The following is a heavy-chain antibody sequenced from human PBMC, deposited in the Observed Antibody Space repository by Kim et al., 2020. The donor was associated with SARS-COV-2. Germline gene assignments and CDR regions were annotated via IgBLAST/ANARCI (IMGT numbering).Heavy chain of an antibody. D-gene: IGHD4-17*01. V-gene: IGHV4-38-2*02. J-gene: IGHJ6*02. CDR3: ARGDYGDYGGVDV. CDR1: GYYIYSGYY. Sequence: SETLSLTCNVSGYYIYSGYYLGWIRQSPGKGLEWIGSIYHSGSTYYNPSLKSRVTLSVDPTNNQFSLNVISVTAADTAIYYCARGDYGDYGGVDVWGQGT. CDR2: IYHSGST.